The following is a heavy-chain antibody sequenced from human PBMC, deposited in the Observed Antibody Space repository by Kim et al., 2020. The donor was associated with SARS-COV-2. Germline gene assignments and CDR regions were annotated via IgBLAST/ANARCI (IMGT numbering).Heavy chain of an antibody. V-gene: IGHV3-21*04. CDR3: ARDRGGDYDYVWGSYRYTVGHYYYGMDV. CDR2: ISSSSSYI. D-gene: IGHD3-16*02. CDR1: GFTFSSYS. Sequence: GGSLRLSCAASGFTFSSYSMNWVRQAPGKGLDWVSSISSSSSYIYYADSVKGRFTISRDNAKNSLYLQMNSLRAEDTAVYYCARDRGGDYDYVWGSYRYTVGHYYYGMDVWGQGTTVTVSS. J-gene: IGHJ6*02.